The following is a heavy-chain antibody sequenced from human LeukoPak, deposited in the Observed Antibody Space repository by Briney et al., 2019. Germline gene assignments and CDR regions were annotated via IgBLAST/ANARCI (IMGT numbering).Heavy chain of an antibody. CDR1: GFTFSNYW. J-gene: IGHJ4*02. D-gene: IGHD6-13*01. V-gene: IGHV3-74*01. CDR2: IKSDGSST. CDR3: ARGGDTSNWYPGYFDY. Sequence: GGSLRLSCAASGFTFSNYWMHWVRQAPGKGPVWVARIKSDGSSTRFADSVQGRFTISRDNGKNTVYLQMNSLRAEDTAVYYCARGGDTSNWYPGYFDYWGQGALVTVSS.